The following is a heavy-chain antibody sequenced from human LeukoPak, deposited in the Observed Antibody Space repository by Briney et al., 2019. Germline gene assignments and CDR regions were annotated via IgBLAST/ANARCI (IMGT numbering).Heavy chain of an antibody. D-gene: IGHD5-18*01. V-gene: IGHV3-23*01. CDR2: ISGSGGST. CDR1: GFTFSSYA. Sequence: GGSLRLSCAASGFTFSSYAMSWVRQAPGKGLEWVSAISGSGGSTYYADSVKGRFTISRDNSKNTLYLQMNSLRAEDTAVYYCARDRVVEGYSSGYRFDYWGQGTLVTVSS. CDR3: ARDRVVEGYSSGYRFDY. J-gene: IGHJ4*02.